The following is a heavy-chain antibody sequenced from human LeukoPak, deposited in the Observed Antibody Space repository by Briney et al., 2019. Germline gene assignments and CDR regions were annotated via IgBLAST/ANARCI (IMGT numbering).Heavy chain of an antibody. CDR2: INPNSGGT. J-gene: IGHJ5*02. CDR3: ARPTECSSTSCQNWFDP. CDR1: GYTFTGYY. V-gene: IGHV1-2*02. Sequence: ASVKVSCKASGYTFTGYYMRWVRQAPGQGLEWMGWINPNSGGTNYAQKFQGRVTMTRDTSISTAYMELSRLRSDDTAVYYCARPTECSSTSCQNWFDPWGQGTLVTVSS. D-gene: IGHD2-2*01.